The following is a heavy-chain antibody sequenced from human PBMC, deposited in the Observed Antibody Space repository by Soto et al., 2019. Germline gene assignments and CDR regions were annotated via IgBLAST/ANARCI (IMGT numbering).Heavy chain of an antibody. V-gene: IGHV4-34*01. CDR1: GGSFSGYY. J-gene: IGHJ4*02. CDR3: ARGGYYDSSGYYLGY. CDR2: INHSGST. Sequence: SETLSLTCAVYGGSFSGYYWSWIRQPPGKGLEWIGEINHSGSTNYNPSLKSRVTISVDTSKNQFSLKLSSVTAADTSVYYCARGGYYDSSGYYLGYWGQGTLVTVSS. D-gene: IGHD3-22*01.